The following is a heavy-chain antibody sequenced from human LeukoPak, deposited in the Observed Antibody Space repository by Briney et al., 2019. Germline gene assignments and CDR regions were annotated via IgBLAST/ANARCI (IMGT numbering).Heavy chain of an antibody. J-gene: IGHJ3*02. CDR1: GGTFNSYA. CDR2: ISAYNGNT. V-gene: IGHV1-18*01. Sequence: GASVKVSCKASGGTFNSYAINWVRQAPGQGLEWMGWISAYNGNTNYAQKLQGRVTMTTDTSTSTVYMELRSLRSDDTAVYYCARTSHRGADAFDIWGQGTLVTVSS. CDR3: ARTSHRGADAFDI. D-gene: IGHD3-10*01.